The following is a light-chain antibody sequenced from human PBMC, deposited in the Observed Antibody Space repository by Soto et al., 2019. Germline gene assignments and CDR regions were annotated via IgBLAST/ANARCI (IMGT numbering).Light chain of an antibody. V-gene: IGKV3-11*01. J-gene: IGKJ2*02. CDR3: QQRSNWPRST. CDR1: QSVSSY. CDR2: DAS. Sequence: EIVLTHSQATLSLSPGERATLSCRASQSVSSYLAWYQQKPGQAPRLLIYDASNRATGIPARFSGSGSGTDFTLTISSLEPEDFAVYYCQQRSNWPRSTFGQGTKLEIK.